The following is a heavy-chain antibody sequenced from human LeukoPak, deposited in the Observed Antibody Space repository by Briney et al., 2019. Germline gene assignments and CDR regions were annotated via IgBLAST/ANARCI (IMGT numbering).Heavy chain of an antibody. Sequence: GESLKISCKGSGYSFTTYWIGWVRQMPGKGLEWMGIIFPGDSDTRYSPSFQGQVTISADKSISTAYLQWGSLKASDTALYYCARRKRVEREAFYAFDIWGQGTMVIVSS. CDR1: GYSFTTYW. D-gene: IGHD1-1*01. V-gene: IGHV5-51*01. J-gene: IGHJ3*02. CDR2: IFPGDSDT. CDR3: ARRKRVEREAFYAFDI.